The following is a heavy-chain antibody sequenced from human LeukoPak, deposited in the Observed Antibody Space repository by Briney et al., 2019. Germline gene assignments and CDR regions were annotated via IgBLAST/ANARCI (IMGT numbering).Heavy chain of an antibody. CDR3: AKELPIVIVPAAVDC. CDR2: IRANGVDT. V-gene: IGHV3-23*01. J-gene: IGHJ4*02. Sequence: GGSLRLSCAASGFTFSTYGMSWIRQAPGKGLEWVSGIRANGVDTYYTNSVKGRFTVSRDDTKNTLYLQTNTLRAEDTAVYYCAKELPIVIVPAAVDCWGQGTLVTVSS. D-gene: IGHD2-2*01. CDR1: GFTFSTYG.